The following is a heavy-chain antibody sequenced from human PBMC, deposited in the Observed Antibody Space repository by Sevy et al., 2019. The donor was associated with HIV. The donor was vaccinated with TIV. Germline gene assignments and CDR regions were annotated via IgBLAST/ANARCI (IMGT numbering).Heavy chain of an antibody. V-gene: IGHV3-21*01. Sequence: GGSLRLSCAASGFTFSSYSMNWVRQAPGKGLEWVSSISSSSSYIYYADSVKGRFTISRDNAKNSLYLQMNSLRAEDTAVYYCARDLEGGNSGYWGQGTLVTVSS. J-gene: IGHJ4*02. CDR1: GFTFSSYS. CDR2: ISSSSSYI. CDR3: ARDLEGGNSGY. D-gene: IGHD2-21*02.